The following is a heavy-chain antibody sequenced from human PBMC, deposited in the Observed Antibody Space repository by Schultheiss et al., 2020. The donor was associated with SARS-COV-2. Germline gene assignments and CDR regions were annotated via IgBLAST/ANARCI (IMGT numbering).Heavy chain of an antibody. CDR2: IYYSGST. D-gene: IGHD2-2*01. CDR1: GGSISDHY. Sequence: SETLSLTCTVSGGSISDHYWSWIRQTPGKGLEWIGSIYYSGSTYYNPSLKSRVTISVDTSKNQFSLKLSSVTAADTAVYYCATSKGTYCSSTSCYFPRYFDYWGQGTLVTVSS. J-gene: IGHJ4*02. CDR3: ATSKGTYCSSTSCYFPRYFDY. V-gene: IGHV4-59*11.